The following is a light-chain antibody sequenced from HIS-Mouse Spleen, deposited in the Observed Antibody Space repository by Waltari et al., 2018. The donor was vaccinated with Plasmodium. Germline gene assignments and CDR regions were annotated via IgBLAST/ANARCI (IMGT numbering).Light chain of an antibody. Sequence: SYELTQPPSVSVSPGQTARITCSGDALPKQYAHWYQQKPGQAPVLVLYKDSERPSGIPERFSGSSSGTTVTLTISGVQAEDEADYYCQSADSSGTYQVFGGGTKLTVL. CDR2: KDS. CDR3: QSADSSGTYQV. CDR1: ALPKQY. J-gene: IGLJ2*01. V-gene: IGLV3-25*03.